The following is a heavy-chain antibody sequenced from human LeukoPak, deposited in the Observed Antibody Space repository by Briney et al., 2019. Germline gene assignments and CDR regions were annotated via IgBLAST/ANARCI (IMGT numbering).Heavy chain of an antibody. D-gene: IGHD2/OR15-2a*01. CDR3: ARGSRNSVDY. CDR2: IFYSGIT. Sequence: PSETLSLTCTVSGGSISSYYWSWIRQPPGKGLEWIGYIFYSGITNYNPSLKSRVTISIDTSKNQFSLKLSSVTAADTAVYYCARGSRNSVDYWGQGTLVTVSS. J-gene: IGHJ4*02. V-gene: IGHV4-59*01. CDR1: GGSISSYY.